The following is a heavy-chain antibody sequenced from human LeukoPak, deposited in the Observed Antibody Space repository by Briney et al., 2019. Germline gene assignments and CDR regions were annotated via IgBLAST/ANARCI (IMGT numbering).Heavy chain of an antibody. Sequence: SVKVSCKASGGTFISYAISWVRQAPGQGLEWMGGIIPIFGTANYAQKFQGRVTITADKSTSTAYMELSSLRSEDTAVYYCARGSSGWLDYYYYMDVWGKGTTVTVSS. CDR1: GGTFISYA. J-gene: IGHJ6*03. CDR2: IIPIFGTA. CDR3: ARGSSGWLDYYYYMDV. V-gene: IGHV1-69*06. D-gene: IGHD6-19*01.